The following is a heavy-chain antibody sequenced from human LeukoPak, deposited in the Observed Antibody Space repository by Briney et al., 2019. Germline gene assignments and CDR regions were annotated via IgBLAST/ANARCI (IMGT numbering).Heavy chain of an antibody. J-gene: IGHJ4*02. CDR1: GDSITSSNYY. D-gene: IGHD4-17*01. Sequence: SETLSLTCTVSGDSITSSNYYWGWIRQPPGKGLEWIETIYYSGSTYYNPSLKSRVTISVDTSKNQFSLRLISVTAADTAIYYCARGQGLTVTSVWGQGTLVTVSS. V-gene: IGHV4-39*07. CDR3: ARGQGLTVTSV. CDR2: IYYSGST.